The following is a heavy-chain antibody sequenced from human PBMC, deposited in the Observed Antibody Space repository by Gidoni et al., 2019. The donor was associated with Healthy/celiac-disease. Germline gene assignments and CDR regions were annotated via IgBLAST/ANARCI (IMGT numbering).Heavy chain of an antibody. V-gene: IGHV3-30-3*01. D-gene: IGHD6-13*01. CDR3: ARGEPYSSSWYRVIVY. CDR1: GFTFRSYA. Sequence: QVQLVESGGGVVQPGSSLRLSCAASGFTFRSYAMHWVRQAPGKGLEWVAVISYDGNNKYYTDSVKGRFTISRDNSKSTLYLQMNSLRAEDTAVYYCARGEPYSSSWYRVIVYWGQGTLVTVSS. J-gene: IGHJ4*02. CDR2: ISYDGNNK.